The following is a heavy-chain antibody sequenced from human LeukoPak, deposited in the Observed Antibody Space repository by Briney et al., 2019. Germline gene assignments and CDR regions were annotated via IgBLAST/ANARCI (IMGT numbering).Heavy chain of an antibody. CDR2: ISDRGGSS. CDR3: ARGASGYYDSSGYYN. D-gene: IGHD3-22*01. CDR1: GFTFSSYA. J-gene: IGHJ4*02. Sequence: PGGSLRLSCAASGFTFSSYAMSWVRQAPGKGLEWVSVISDRGGSSYYADSVKGRFTISRDNAKNSLYLQMNSLRAEDTAVYYCARGASGYYDSSGYYNWGQGTLVTVSS. V-gene: IGHV3-23*01.